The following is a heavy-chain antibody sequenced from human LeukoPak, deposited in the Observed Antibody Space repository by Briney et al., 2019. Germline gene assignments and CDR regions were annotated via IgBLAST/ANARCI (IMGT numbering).Heavy chain of an antibody. CDR1: VFTFSNYP. CDR2: LDLSGVYT. J-gene: IGHJ5*02. Sequence: GGSLRLSCAASVFTFSNYPMSWVRQAPGKGLEWVATLDLSGVYTYYADSLKGRFTTSRDNSKNTLYLQLSSLRADDTAVYYCARTGRGSCLRAATGTGIYRWGQGTLVTVSS. CDR3: ARTGRGSCLRAATGTGIYR. V-gene: IGHV3-23*01. D-gene: IGHD6-13*01.